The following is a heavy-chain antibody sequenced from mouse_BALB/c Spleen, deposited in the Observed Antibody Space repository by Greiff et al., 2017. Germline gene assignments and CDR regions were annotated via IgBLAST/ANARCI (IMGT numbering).Heavy chain of an antibody. CDR3: AREGGYYGSSLSFAY. V-gene: IGHV5-6-5*01. J-gene: IGHJ3*01. CDR1: GFTFSSYA. D-gene: IGHD1-1*01. Sequence: EVQRVESGGGLVKPGGSLKLSCAASGFTFSSYAMSWVRQTPEKRLEWVASISSGGSTYYPDSVKGRFTISRDNARNILYLQMSSLRSEDTAMYYCAREGGYYGSSLSFAYWGQGTLVTVSA. CDR2: ISSGGST.